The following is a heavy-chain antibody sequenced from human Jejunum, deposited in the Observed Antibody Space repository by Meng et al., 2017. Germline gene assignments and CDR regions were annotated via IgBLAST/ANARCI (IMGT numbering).Heavy chain of an antibody. Sequence: QGQLVQSWAEVKKPGASVKVSCQASGYTFTTYFIHWVRQAPGQRLEWMGWVNTDNGNTKYSQKFQDRVTITRDTSASTVYMDLRSLTSEDTAVYYCAVPPCSGGWCYFDYWGQGALVTVSS. V-gene: IGHV1-3*04. D-gene: IGHD6-19*01. CDR2: VNTDNGNT. J-gene: IGHJ4*02. CDR1: GYTFTTYF. CDR3: AVPPCSGGWCYFDY.